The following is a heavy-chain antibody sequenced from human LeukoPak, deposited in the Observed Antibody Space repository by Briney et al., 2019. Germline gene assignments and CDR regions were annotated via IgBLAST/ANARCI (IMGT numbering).Heavy chain of an antibody. CDR3: ARDGRYCSGGSCD. V-gene: IGHV3-30*02. D-gene: IGHD2-15*01. CDR1: GFTFSSYG. Sequence: GGSLRLSCAASGFTFSSYGMHWVRQAPGKGLEWVAFIRYDGSNKYYADSVKGRFTISRDNSKNTLYLQMNSLRSEDTAVYYCARDGRYCSGGSCDWGQGTLVTVSS. CDR2: IRYDGSNK. J-gene: IGHJ4*02.